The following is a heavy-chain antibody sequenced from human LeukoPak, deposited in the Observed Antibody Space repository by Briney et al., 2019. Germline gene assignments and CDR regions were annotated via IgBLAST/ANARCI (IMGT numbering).Heavy chain of an antibody. Sequence: ASVKVSCKASGGTFSITRVRQAPGQGLEWMGRIIPIFVIANYAQKFQGRVTITADKSTSTAYMELSSLRSEDTAVYFCAITIGIPAAIVTPSWFDPWGQGTLVTVSS. V-gene: IGHV1-69*02. CDR2: IIPIFVIA. CDR1: GGTFS. J-gene: IGHJ5*02. CDR3: AITIGIPAAIVTPSWFDP. D-gene: IGHD2-2*02.